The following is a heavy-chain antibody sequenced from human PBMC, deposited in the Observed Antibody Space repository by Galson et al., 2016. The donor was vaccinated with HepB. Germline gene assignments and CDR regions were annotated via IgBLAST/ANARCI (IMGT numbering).Heavy chain of an antibody. Sequence: SLRLSCAASGFTFKFYAMSWVRQAPGKGLEWISVISNSGDTTYYAASERGRFTISRDNSKNTLYLQMTGLRAEDTAVYYCAKDQSDYVWGSYRDGGDYWGQGTLV. CDR3: AKDQSDYVWGSYRDGGDY. CDR2: ISNSGDTT. CDR1: GFTFKFYA. J-gene: IGHJ4*02. V-gene: IGHV3-23*01. D-gene: IGHD3-16*02.